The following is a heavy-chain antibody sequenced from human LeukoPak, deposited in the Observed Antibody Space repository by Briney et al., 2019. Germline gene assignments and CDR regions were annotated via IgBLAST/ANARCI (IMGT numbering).Heavy chain of an antibody. CDR1: GGSINSYY. CDR3: ALIDYYTNALVY. CDR2: IYNGGST. Sequence: SETLSLTCSVSGGSINSYYWTWIRQPPGKGLEWIGYIYNGGSTNYSPSLKSRVSISIDTSKNQFSLNLRSVTAADTAVFYCALIDYYTNALVYWGQATLATVSS. V-gene: IGHV4-59*13. J-gene: IGHJ4*02. D-gene: IGHD3-10*01.